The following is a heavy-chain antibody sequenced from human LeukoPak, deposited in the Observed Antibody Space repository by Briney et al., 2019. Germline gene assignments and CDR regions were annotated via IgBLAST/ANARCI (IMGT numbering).Heavy chain of an antibody. CDR1: GFSLSDYQ. Sequence: GGSLRLSCAASGFSLSDYQMSWVRQAPGKGLEWISYITASGRSTNYADSVKGRFTISRDNAKNSVVNSLRAEDTAVYYCTRERRGSYYAFESRGQGTLVSVSS. V-gene: IGHV3-11*01. D-gene: IGHD3-16*01. J-gene: IGHJ4*02. CDR3: TRERRGSYYAFES. CDR2: ITASGRST.